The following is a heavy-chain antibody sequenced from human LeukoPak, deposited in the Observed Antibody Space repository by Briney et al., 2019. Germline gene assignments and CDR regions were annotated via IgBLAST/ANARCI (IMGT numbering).Heavy chain of an antibody. CDR3: ARGILTGATSVPYYYMDV. Sequence: TSETLSHTCTVSGGSISSYYWSWIRHPPGKGLEWIGYIYYSGSTNYNPSLKSRVTISVDTSKNQFSLKLSSVTAADTAVYYCARGILTGATSVPYYYMDVWGKGTTVTVSS. CDR2: IYYSGST. CDR1: GGSISSYY. J-gene: IGHJ6*03. V-gene: IGHV4-59*01. D-gene: IGHD1-7*01.